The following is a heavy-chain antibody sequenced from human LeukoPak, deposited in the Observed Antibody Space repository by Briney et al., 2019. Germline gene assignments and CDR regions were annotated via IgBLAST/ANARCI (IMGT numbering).Heavy chain of an antibody. CDR2: IYTSGST. CDR3: ARELQTNYYYYYDMDV. Sequence: SETLSLTCTVSGGSISSYYWSWIRQPAGKGLEWIGRIYTSGSTNYNPSLKSRVTMSVDTSKNQFSLKLSSVTAADTAVYYCARELQTNYYYYYDMDVWGKGPRSPSPQ. D-gene: IGHD3-10*01. V-gene: IGHV4-4*07. J-gene: IGHJ6*01. CDR1: GGSISSYY.